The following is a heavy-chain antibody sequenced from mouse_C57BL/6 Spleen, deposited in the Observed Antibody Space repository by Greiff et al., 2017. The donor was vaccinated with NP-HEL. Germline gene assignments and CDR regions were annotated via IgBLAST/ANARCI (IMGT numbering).Heavy chain of an antibody. CDR3: ARTSYYYGSSWYFDV. CDR2: ISSGSSTI. J-gene: IGHJ1*03. CDR1: GFTFSDYG. Sequence: EVQRVESGGGLVKPGGSLKLSCAASGFTFSDYGMHWVRQAPEKGLEWVAYISSGSSTIYYADTVKGRFTISRDNAKNTLFLQMTSLRSEDTAMYYCARTSYYYGSSWYFDVWGTGTTVTVSS. D-gene: IGHD1-1*01. V-gene: IGHV5-17*01.